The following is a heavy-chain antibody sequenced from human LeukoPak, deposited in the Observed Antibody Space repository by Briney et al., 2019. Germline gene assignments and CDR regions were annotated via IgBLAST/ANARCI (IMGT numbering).Heavy chain of an antibody. CDR3: AKATGSYYTGSFDY. Sequence: PGGSLRLSCAASGFTFSNAWMNWVRQAPGKGLEWVGRIKSKTDGGTTDYAAPVKGRFTISRDDSKNTLYLQMNSLKTEDTAVYYCAKATGSYYTGSFDYWGQGTLVTVSS. D-gene: IGHD1-26*01. CDR2: IKSKTDGGTT. CDR1: GFTFSNAW. V-gene: IGHV3-15*07. J-gene: IGHJ4*02.